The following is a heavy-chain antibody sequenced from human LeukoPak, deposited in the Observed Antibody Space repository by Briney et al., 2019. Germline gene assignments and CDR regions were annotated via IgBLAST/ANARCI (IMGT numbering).Heavy chain of an antibody. D-gene: IGHD3-10*01. CDR2: IYSGGST. CDR1: GFIFSNFG. J-gene: IGHJ6*03. CDR3: ASGSGSYRTPYYYMDV. V-gene: IGHV3-53*01. Sequence: GGSLRLSCAASGFIFSNFGMSWVRQAPGKGLEWVSVIYSGGSTYYADSVKGRFTISRDNSKNTLYLQMNSLRAEDTAVYYCASGSGSYRTPYYYMDVWGKGTTVTVSS.